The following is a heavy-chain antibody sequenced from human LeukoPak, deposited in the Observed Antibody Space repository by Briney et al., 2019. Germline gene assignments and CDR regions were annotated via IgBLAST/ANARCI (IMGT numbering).Heavy chain of an antibody. CDR2: IRYDGSNK. V-gene: IGHV3-30*02. Sequence: PGGSLRLSCAASGFTFSSYGMHWVRQAPGKGLEWVAFIRYDGSNKYYADSVKGRFTISRDNSKNTLYLQMNSLRAEDTAVYYCAKDRAGRSSGWTYYFDYWGQGTLVTVSS. D-gene: IGHD6-19*01. CDR3: AKDRAGRSSGWTYYFDY. J-gene: IGHJ4*02. CDR1: GFTFSSYG.